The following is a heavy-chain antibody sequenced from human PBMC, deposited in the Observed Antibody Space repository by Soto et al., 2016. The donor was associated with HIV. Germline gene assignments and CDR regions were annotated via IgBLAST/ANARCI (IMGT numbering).Heavy chain of an antibody. CDR3: ARPLLWFGESSGGPFEI. CDR2: VSNYGRP. CDR1: GFSVSSNY. V-gene: IGHV3-53*02. Sequence: EVQLVETRGGLIQPGGSLRLSCAVSGFSVSSNYMSWVRQAPGKGLEWVAVVSNYGRPDYADSVKGRFTISRDHSNNTLYLQMSSLRAEDTAIYYCARPLLWFGESSGGPFEIVGPRGQWSPSLQ. J-gene: IGHJ3*02. D-gene: IGHD3-10*01.